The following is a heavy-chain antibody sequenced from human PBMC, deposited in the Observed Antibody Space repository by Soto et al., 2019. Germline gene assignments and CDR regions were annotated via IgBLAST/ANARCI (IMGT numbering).Heavy chain of an antibody. Sequence: QVQLEQSGAEVKKPGSSVKVSCKASGGTFSTFAISWVRQAPGQGLEWMGGIMPIFRTPDYAQKFQGRVTVSADESTSTAYMELSGLRSDDTAVYYCARDNDRPQLGGNYYYILDVWGQGTTITVSS. D-gene: IGHD2-8*01. CDR3: ARDNDRPQLGGNYYYILDV. CDR1: GGTFSTFA. J-gene: IGHJ6*02. V-gene: IGHV1-69*12. CDR2: IMPIFRTP.